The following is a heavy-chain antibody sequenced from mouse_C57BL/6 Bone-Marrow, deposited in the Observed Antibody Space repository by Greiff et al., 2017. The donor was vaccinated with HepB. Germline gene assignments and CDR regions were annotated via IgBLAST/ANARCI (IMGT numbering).Heavy chain of an antibody. CDR2: TFYSGIT. CDR3: ARACGYEWYFDV. Sequence: EVQLQQSGPSLVRPSQTLSLTCTVTGFSINSDCYWIWIRQFPGNKLEYIGYTFYSGITYYNPSLESRTYITRYTAKNQFSLKLSSVTTEDTATYDCARACGYEWYFDVWGTGTTLTVSS. V-gene: IGHV3-3*01. D-gene: IGHD2-2*01. J-gene: IGHJ1*03. CDR1: GFSINSDCY.